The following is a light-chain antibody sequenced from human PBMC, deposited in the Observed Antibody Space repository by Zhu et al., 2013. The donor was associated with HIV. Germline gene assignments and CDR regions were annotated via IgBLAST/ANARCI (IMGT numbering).Light chain of an antibody. CDR2: GAS. V-gene: IGKV3-20*01. J-gene: IGKJ4*01. Sequence: DIVLTQSPGTLSLSPGERATLSCGASQSVGSTFLAWYQQKPGQAPRLLIYGASTRATGIPDRFSGSGSGTDFTLTISRVEPEDFAVXXXXWXVXXTFGG. CDR1: QSVGSTF. CDR3: XWXVXXT.